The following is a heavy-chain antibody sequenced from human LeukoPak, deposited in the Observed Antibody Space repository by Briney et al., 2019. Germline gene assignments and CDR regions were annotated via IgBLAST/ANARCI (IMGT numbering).Heavy chain of an antibody. Sequence: ASVKVSCKASGYTFTSYGISWVRQAPGQGLEWMGWISAYNGNTNYAQKLQGRVTMTTDTSTSTAYMELRSLRSDDTAVYYCARSRITMVRGVTGGPGGYWGQGTLVTVSS. V-gene: IGHV1-18*01. J-gene: IGHJ4*02. CDR3: ARSRITMVRGVTGGPGGY. D-gene: IGHD3-10*01. CDR1: GYTFTSYG. CDR2: ISAYNGNT.